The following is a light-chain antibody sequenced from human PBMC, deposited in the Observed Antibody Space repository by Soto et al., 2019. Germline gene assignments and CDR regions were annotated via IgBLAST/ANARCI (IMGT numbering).Light chain of an antibody. J-gene: IGKJ1*01. CDR3: QQYGTXPWT. Sequence: EIVLTQSPGTLSLSPGERATLSWRAIRSVRSHYVAWYQQKAGQAPRLLMYYASRRATDTPDRFSGGGYGTEFTLTISRLQPEDFALYYFQQYGTXPWTCGQGTKV. CDR1: RSVRSHY. CDR2: YAS. V-gene: IGKV3-20*01.